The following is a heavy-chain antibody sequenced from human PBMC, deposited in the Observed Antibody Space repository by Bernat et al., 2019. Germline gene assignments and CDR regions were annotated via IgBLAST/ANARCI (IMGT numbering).Heavy chain of an antibody. CDR3: ARHWVRYEAFDI. V-gene: IGHV4-39*01. CDR2: IYYSGST. J-gene: IGHJ3*02. D-gene: IGHD7-27*01. Sequence: QLQLQESGPGLVKPSETLSLTCTVSGGSISSSSYYWGWIRQPPGKGLEWIGSIYYSGSTYYNPSLKSRVTISVDTSKNQFSLKLSSVTAADTAVYYCARHWVRYEAFDIWGQGSMVTVSS. CDR1: GGSISSSSYY.